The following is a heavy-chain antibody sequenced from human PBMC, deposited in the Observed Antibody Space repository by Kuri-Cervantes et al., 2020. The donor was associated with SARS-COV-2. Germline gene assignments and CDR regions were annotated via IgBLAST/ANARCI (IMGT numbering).Heavy chain of an antibody. J-gene: IGHJ4*02. CDR2: ISRSGSAI. D-gene: IGHD6-6*01. Sequence: GGSLRLSCAASGFTFSDYYMSWIRQAPGKGLEWLSYISRSGSAIYYADSVKGRFTISRDNAKNSVYLQMESLRAEDTAVYYCARDCVIAARPDELCYWGQGTLVTVSS. V-gene: IGHV3-11*04. CDR3: ARDCVIAARPDELCY. CDR1: GFTFSDYY.